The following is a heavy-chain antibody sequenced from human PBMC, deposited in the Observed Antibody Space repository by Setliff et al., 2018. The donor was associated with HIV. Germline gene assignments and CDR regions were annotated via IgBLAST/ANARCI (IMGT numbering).Heavy chain of an antibody. V-gene: IGHV4-39*07. D-gene: IGHD3-3*01. Sequence: SGPTLVNPSETLSLTCSVSGGSFSSSSYYWGWIRQPPGKGLEWIGSINYSGNTYYSPSLQGRVTISVDTSKNQLSLKLSSVTAADTAVYFCARGTTIFGVDTEWTSRYFDYWGQGMLVTVSS. CDR1: GGSFSSSSYY. CDR3: ARGTTIFGVDTEWTSRYFDY. J-gene: IGHJ4*02. CDR2: INYSGNT.